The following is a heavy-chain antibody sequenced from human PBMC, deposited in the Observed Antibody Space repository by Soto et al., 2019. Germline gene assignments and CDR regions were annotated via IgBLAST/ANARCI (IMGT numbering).Heavy chain of an antibody. J-gene: IGHJ4*02. CDR1: GFTFSSYA. V-gene: IGHV3-23*01. Sequence: GGSLRLSCAASGFTFSSYAMSWVRQAPVKGLEWVSAISGRGGTTYYADSVRGRFTISRDNSKDTLYLQMNSLRAEDTALYYCAKYTSAWDFDYWGQGTLVTVSS. CDR2: ISGRGGTT. D-gene: IGHD6-19*01. CDR3: AKYTSAWDFDY.